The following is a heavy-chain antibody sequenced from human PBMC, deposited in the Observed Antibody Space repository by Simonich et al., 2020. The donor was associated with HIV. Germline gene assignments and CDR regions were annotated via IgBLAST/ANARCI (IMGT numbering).Heavy chain of an antibody. CDR1: GFTFRSYE. CDR2: ISSSGSTI. Sequence: EVQLVESGGGLVKPGGSLRLSCAASGFTFRSYEMNWVRQAPGYGLEWVSYISSSGSTIYYADSVKGRFTISRDNAKNSLYLQMNSLRAEDTAVYYCARGGLNWNYDAFDIWGQGTMVTVSS. D-gene: IGHD1-7*01. V-gene: IGHV3-48*03. J-gene: IGHJ3*02. CDR3: ARGGLNWNYDAFDI.